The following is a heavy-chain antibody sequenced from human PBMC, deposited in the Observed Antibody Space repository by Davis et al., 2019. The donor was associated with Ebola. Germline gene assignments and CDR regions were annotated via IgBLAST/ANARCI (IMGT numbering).Heavy chain of an antibody. Sequence: SLKTPCAASGFTFDDYAMPWVRQAPGKGLEWVSGINWNSGSIGYADSAKGRFTISRDNAKNSLYLQMNSLRAEDTALYYCARNGGWELEPYFDYWGQGTLVTVSS. CDR3: ARNGGWELEPYFDY. D-gene: IGHD1-1*01. CDR2: INWNSGSI. CDR1: GFTFDDYA. J-gene: IGHJ4*02. V-gene: IGHV3-9*01.